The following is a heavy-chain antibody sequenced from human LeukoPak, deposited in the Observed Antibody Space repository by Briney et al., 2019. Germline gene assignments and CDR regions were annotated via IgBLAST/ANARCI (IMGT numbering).Heavy chain of an antibody. CDR3: ARVTNANFDY. CDR1: GGSFSGYY. V-gene: IGHV4-34*01. Sequence: SETLSLTCAVYGGSFSGYYWSWIRQPPGKGLEWTGEINHSGSTNYNPSLKSRVTISVDTSKNQFSLKLSSVTAADTAVYYCARVTNANFDYWGQGTLVTVSS. CDR2: INHSGST. D-gene: IGHD4-11*01. J-gene: IGHJ4*02.